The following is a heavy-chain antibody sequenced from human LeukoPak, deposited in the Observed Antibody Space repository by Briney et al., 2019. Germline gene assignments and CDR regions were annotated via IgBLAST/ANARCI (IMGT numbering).Heavy chain of an antibody. J-gene: IGHJ4*02. V-gene: IGHV5-51*01. Sequence: GVSLKISCXGSGYSFTSYWIAWERQMSGKGLEWMGIIYPGDSDTRYSPSFQGQVTISADKSISTAYLQWSSLKASDTAMYYCARQGSYFDYWAQGTLVTVSS. CDR2: IYPGDSDT. CDR1: GYSFTSYW. CDR3: ARQGSYFDY.